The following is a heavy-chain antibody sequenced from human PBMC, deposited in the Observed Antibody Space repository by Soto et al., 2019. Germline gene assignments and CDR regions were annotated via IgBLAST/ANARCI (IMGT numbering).Heavy chain of an antibody. D-gene: IGHD2-21*01. CDR2: IYGGDSDT. Sequence: EVQLVQSGAEVKKPGEPLKISCKASGYTFKKYWIGWVRQMPGKGPEGMGMIYGGDSDTRYSPSFQGQVTISVARSADTADLQWNSLKASDSGMYFCARHAPLDVIGGGYYYYMDVGGLGTSVTVS. V-gene: IGHV5-51*01. J-gene: IGHJ6*03. CDR3: ARHAPLDVIGGGYYYYMDV. CDR1: GYTFKKYW.